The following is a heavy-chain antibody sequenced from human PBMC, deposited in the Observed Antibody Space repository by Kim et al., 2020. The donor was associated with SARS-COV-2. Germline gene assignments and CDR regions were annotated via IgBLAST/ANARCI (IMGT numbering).Heavy chain of an antibody. D-gene: IGHD2-15*01. CDR3: ARVVVVAATYWYFDL. Sequence: GGSLRLSCAASGLTFSDHYMDWVRQAPGKGLEWVGRTRNKANSDTTEYAASVKGRFIISRDDSKNSLFLQMNSLKTEDTAVYYCARVVVVAATYWYFDLWGRGTLVTVSS. CDR1: GLTFSDHY. J-gene: IGHJ2*01. CDR2: TRNKANSDTT. V-gene: IGHV3-72*01.